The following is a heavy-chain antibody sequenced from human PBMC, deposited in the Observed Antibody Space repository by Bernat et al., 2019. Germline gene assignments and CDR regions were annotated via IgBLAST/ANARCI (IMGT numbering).Heavy chain of an antibody. D-gene: IGHD3-10*01. CDR3: TTFGGY. CDR1: GFTFSNVW. J-gene: IGHJ4*02. V-gene: IGHV3-15*01. CDR2: IKSKTDGGTT. Sequence: EVQLVESGGGLVKPGGSLRLSCAASGFTFSNVWMSWVRLAPGKGLEWVGRIKSKTDGGTTDYAAVVKGRFTVSRDDSKNMLYLQMNSLKAEDTVVYYCTTFGGYWGQGTLVTVSS.